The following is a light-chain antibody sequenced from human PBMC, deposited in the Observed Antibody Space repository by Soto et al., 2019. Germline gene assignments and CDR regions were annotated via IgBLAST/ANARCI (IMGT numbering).Light chain of an antibody. Sequence: EIVMTQSPATLSVCLGERATLSCRASQSVSSNLAWYQQKPGQAPRLLIYGASTRATGIPARFSGSGSGTEFTLTISSLQSEDFAVYYCQQYNNWPQTFGQGTKVEIK. CDR3: QQYNNWPQT. CDR1: QSVSSN. J-gene: IGKJ1*01. CDR2: GAS. V-gene: IGKV3-15*01.